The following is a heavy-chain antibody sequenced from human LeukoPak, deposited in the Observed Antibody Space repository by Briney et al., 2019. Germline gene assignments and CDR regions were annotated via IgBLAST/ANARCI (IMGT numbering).Heavy chain of an antibody. Sequence: SGGSLRLSCAASGFTFSSYAMSWVRQAPGKGLEWVSAISGSGGSTYYADSVKGRFTISRDNSKNTLYLQMNSLRAEDTAVYYCAKDKARGSPFDYYYMDVWGKGTTVTVSS. CDR2: ISGSGGST. CDR3: AKDKARGSPFDYYYMDV. D-gene: IGHD1-26*01. V-gene: IGHV3-23*01. CDR1: GFTFSSYA. J-gene: IGHJ6*03.